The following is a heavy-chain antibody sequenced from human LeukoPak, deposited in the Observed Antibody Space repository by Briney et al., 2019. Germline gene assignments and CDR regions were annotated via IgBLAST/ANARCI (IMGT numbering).Heavy chain of an antibody. Sequence: SATLSLPCAVSGGSFSGYYWSWIRQPPGKGLEWIGKINHSGSTNYNPSLKSRVTISVDTSKNQFSLKLSSVTAADTAVYYCLGYYYGSGSYWDHWFDPWGQGTLVTVSS. CDR1: GGSFSGYY. CDR2: INHSGST. V-gene: IGHV4-34*01. J-gene: IGHJ5*02. CDR3: LGYYYGSGSYWDHWFDP. D-gene: IGHD3-10*01.